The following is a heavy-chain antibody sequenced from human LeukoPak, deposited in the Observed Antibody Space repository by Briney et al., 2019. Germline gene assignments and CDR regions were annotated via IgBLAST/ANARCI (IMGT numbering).Heavy chain of an antibody. CDR2: ISWNSGSI. CDR1: GFTFDDYA. CDR3: VKEASYDYVWGSYRYRANYFDY. V-gene: IGHV3-9*01. D-gene: IGHD3-16*02. Sequence: PGRSLRLSCAASGFTFDDYAMHWVRQAPGKGLEWVSGISWNSGSIGYADSVKGRFTISRDNAKNSLYLQMNSLRAEDTALYYCVKEASYDYVWGSYRYRANYFDYWGQGTLVTVSS. J-gene: IGHJ4*02.